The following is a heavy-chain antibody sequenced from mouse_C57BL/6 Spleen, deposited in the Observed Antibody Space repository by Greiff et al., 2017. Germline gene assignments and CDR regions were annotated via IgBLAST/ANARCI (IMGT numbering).Heavy chain of an antibody. Sequence: QVQLQQPGAELVRPGTSVKLSCKASGYTFTSYWMHWVKQRPGQGLEWIGVIDPSDSYTNYNQKFKGKATLTVDTSSSTAYMQLSSLTSEDSAVYYCARRATVVVDYWGHGTTLTVSS. CDR1: GYTFTSYW. CDR3: ARRATVVVDY. V-gene: IGHV1-59*01. CDR2: IDPSDSYT. D-gene: IGHD1-1*01. J-gene: IGHJ2*01.